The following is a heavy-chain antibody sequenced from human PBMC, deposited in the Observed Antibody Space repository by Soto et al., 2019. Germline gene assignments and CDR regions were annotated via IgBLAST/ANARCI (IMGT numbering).Heavy chain of an antibody. CDR2: IWHDENNK. D-gene: IGHD1-26*01. V-gene: IGHV3-33*01. CDR1: GFTFSNYG. J-gene: IGHJ6*02. CDR3: ASDLVGASDSYGLDV. Sequence: QVQLVESGGGVVQPGRSLRLSCAASGFTFSNYGMHWVRQAPCKGLEWVAIIWHDENNKYYADSVRGRFIISRDNSKNRLYLQMNSLRAEDTAVYYCASDLVGASDSYGLDVWGQGTPVTVSS.